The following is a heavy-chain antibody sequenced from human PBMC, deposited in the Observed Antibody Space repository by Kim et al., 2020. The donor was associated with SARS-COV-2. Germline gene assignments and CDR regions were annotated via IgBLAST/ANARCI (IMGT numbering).Heavy chain of an antibody. CDR2: ISGSGGST. CDR1: GFTFSSYA. CDR3: AKVTMVRGVIILSSALFDY. J-gene: IGHJ4*02. D-gene: IGHD3-10*01. V-gene: IGHV3-23*01. Sequence: GGSLRLSCAASGFTFSSYAMSWVRQAPGKGLEWVSAISGSGGSTYYADSVKGRFTISRDNSKNTLYLQMNSLRAEDTAVYYCAKVTMVRGVIILSSALFDYWGQGTLVTVSS.